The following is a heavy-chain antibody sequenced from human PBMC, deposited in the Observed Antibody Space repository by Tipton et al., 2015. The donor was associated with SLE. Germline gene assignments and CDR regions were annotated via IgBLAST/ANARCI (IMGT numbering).Heavy chain of an antibody. V-gene: IGHV4-39*07. CDR3: ARGGLDSSGYYYYMDV. Sequence: TLSLTCTVSGGSISSGGYYWSWIRQHPGKGLEWIGSIYYSGSTYYNPSLKSRVTISVDTSKNQFSLKLTSVTAADTAVYYCARGGLDSSGYYYYMDVWGKGTTVTVSS. CDR2: IYYSGST. D-gene: IGHD3-22*01. CDR1: GGSISSGGYY. J-gene: IGHJ6*03.